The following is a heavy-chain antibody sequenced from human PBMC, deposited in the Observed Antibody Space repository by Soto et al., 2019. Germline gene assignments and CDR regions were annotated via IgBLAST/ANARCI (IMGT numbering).Heavy chain of an antibody. Sequence: GGSLRLSCSASGFTFSKYAMHWVRQAPGKGLEYVSAISSNGGGTYYADSVKGRFTISRDNSKNTLYLQMSSLRREDTAVYYCVKDRHGTSTWYQSWFDPWGQGTLVTVSS. V-gene: IGHV3-64D*08. CDR3: VKDRHGTSTWYQSWFDP. CDR2: ISSNGGGT. D-gene: IGHD6-13*01. J-gene: IGHJ5*02. CDR1: GFTFSKYA.